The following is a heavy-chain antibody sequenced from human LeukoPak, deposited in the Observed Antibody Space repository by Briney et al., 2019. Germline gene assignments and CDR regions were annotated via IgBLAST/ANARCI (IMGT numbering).Heavy chain of an antibody. J-gene: IGHJ6*02. Sequence: GGSLRLSCAASGFTFSSYWMNWARQAPGKGLKWVASINHNGNVNYYVDSVKGRFTIFRDNAKNSLYLQMSNLRAEDTAVYFCARGGGLDVWGQGATVTVSS. V-gene: IGHV3-7*03. CDR1: GFTFSSYW. D-gene: IGHD3-16*01. CDR2: INHNGNVN. CDR3: ARGGGLDV.